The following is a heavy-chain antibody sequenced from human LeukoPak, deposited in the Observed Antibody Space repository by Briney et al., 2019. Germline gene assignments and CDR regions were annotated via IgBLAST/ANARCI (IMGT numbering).Heavy chain of an antibody. CDR2: IYHSGST. J-gene: IGHJ4*02. CDR3: ARPDSGQIDY. D-gene: IGHD1-14*01. CDR1: GYSISSGYY. Sequence: SETLSLTCTVSGYSISSGYYWGWIRQPPGKGLEWIGSIYHSGSTYYNPSLKSRVTISVDTSKNQLSLKLSSVTAADTAMYYCARPDSGQIDYWGQGTLVTVSS. V-gene: IGHV4-38-2*02.